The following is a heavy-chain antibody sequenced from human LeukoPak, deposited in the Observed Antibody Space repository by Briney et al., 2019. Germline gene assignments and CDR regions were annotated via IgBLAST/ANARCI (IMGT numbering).Heavy chain of an antibody. CDR3: ARRAPSHDFDD. V-gene: IGHV3-23*01. Sequence: GGSLRLSCAASGFTFSSYAMSWVRQAPGKGLEWVSLISGSGDSTYYADSARGRFAISRDNAKNSLYLQMSSLRVEDTAVYYCARRAPSHDFDDWGQGTLVTVSS. J-gene: IGHJ4*02. CDR1: GFTFSSYA. CDR2: ISGSGDST.